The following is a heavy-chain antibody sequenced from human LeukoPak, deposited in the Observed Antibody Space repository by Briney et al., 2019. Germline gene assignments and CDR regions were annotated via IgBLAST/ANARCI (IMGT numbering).Heavy chain of an antibody. V-gene: IGHV3-33*06. CDR1: GFTFSSYG. CDR2: IWYDGSNK. D-gene: IGHD7-27*01. J-gene: IGHJ4*02. Sequence: PGGSLRLSCAASGFTFSSYGMHWVRQAPGKGLEWVAVIWYDGSNKYYADSVKGRFTISRDNSKNTLYLQMNSLRAKDTAVYYCAKDRKIGRLGIIDYWGQGTLVTVSS. CDR3: AKDRKIGRLGIIDY.